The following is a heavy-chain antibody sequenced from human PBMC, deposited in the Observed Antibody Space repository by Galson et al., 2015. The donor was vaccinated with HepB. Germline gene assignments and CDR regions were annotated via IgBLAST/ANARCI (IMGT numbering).Heavy chain of an antibody. D-gene: IGHD4-17*01. CDR2: VDWDGDR. CDR1: GFSLSTSGMC. CDR3: ARMTTVTTSLDQ. J-gene: IGHJ4*02. V-gene: IGHV2-70*11. Sequence: PALVKPTQTLTLTCTFSGFSLSTSGMCVSWIRQPPGKALEWLARVDWDGDRHYSVSLKTRLTIFKDTSKNQVVLIMTNMDPVDTATYYCARMTTVTTSLDQWGQGTLVTVSS.